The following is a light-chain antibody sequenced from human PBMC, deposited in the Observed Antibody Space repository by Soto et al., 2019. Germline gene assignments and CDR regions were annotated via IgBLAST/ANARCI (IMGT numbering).Light chain of an antibody. Sequence: DIQMTQSPSTQSASVGDRVTITCRGSQSISSWLAWYQQKPGKAPKLLIYKASTLESGVPSRFSGSGSGTEFTLTISSLQPDDFASYYCQQYKSDPYTFGQGTNLEIK. CDR3: QQYKSDPYT. V-gene: IGKV1-5*03. CDR2: KAS. J-gene: IGKJ2*01. CDR1: QSISSW.